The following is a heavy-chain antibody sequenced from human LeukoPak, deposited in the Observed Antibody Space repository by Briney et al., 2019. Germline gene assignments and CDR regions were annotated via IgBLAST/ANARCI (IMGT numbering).Heavy chain of an antibody. D-gene: IGHD2-2*01. Sequence: GGSLRLSCAASGFTFSSYGMHWVRQAPGKGLEWVAFIRYDGSNKYYADSVKGRFTISRDNPKNTLYLQMNSLRAEDTAVYYCAKVGIVVVPAARGAFDIWGQGTMVTVSS. CDR2: IRYDGSNK. CDR1: GFTFSSYG. CDR3: AKVGIVVVPAARGAFDI. V-gene: IGHV3-30*02. J-gene: IGHJ3*02.